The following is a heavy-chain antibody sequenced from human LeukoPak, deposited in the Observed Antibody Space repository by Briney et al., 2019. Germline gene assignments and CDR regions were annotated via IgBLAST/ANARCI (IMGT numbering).Heavy chain of an antibody. J-gene: IGHJ4*02. CDR3: ARQWGITISFDY. V-gene: IGHV4-39*07. CDR2: IYYSGST. Sequence: SETLSLTCTVSGGSISSSSYYWGWIRQPPGKGLEWIGSIYYSGSTYYNPSLKSRVTISVDTSKNQFSLKLSSVTAADTAMYYCARQWGITISFDYWGQGTLVTVSS. D-gene: IGHD3-9*01. CDR1: GGSISSSSYY.